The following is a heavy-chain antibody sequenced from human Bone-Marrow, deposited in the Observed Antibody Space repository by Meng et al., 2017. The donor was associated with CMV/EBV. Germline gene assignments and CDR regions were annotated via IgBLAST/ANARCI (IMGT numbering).Heavy chain of an antibody. J-gene: IGHJ4*02. CDR3: ARSSGWSRFDY. D-gene: IGHD6-19*01. Sequence: QVQRVQSGAEVKKPGASVKVSCKASGYTLTDYYIHWARQAPGQWLEWMGWINPNTDTNYAQNLQGRVTMTRDMSINTAYMELSRLTSGDTAVYYCARSSGWSRFDYWGQGTLVTVSS. CDR2: INPNTDT. CDR1: GYTLTDYY. V-gene: IGHV1-2*02.